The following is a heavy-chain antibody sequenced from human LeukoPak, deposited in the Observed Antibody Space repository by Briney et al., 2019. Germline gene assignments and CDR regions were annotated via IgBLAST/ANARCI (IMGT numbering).Heavy chain of an antibody. V-gene: IGHV3-13*01. J-gene: IGHJ3*02. CDR3: ARAVLPHDAFDI. Sequence: GGSLRLSCAASGFTFSSYDMHWVRQATGKGLEWVSAIGTAGDTYYPGSVKGRFAISRENAKNSLCLQMNSLRAGDTAVYYRARAVLPHDAFDIWGQGTMVTVSS. CDR2: IGTAGDT. CDR1: GFTFSSYD.